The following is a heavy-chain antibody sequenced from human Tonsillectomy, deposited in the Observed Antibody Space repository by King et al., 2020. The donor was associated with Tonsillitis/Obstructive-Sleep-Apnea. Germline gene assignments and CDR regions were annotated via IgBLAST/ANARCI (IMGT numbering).Heavy chain of an antibody. Sequence: LQLQESGPGLVKPSETLSLTCTVSGGSISSSSYYWGWIRQPPGNGLEWIGSIYYSGSTYYNPSLKSRVTISVDTSKNQFSLKLSSVTAADTAVYYCARSLILTIFGVVTSDYWGQGTLVTVSS. D-gene: IGHD3-3*01. CDR3: ARSLILTIFGVVTSDY. CDR2: IYYSGST. V-gene: IGHV4-39*01. CDR1: GGSISSSSYY. J-gene: IGHJ4*02.